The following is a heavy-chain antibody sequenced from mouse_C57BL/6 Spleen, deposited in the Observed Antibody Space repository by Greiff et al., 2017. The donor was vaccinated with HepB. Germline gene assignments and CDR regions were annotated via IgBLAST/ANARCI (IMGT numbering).Heavy chain of an antibody. V-gene: IGHV1-55*01. CDR1: GYTFTSYW. CDR2: IYPGSGST. CDR3: AGVYYDYDGGYFDV. J-gene: IGHJ1*03. D-gene: IGHD2-4*01. Sequence: QVQLQQPGAELVKPGASVKMSCKASGYTFTSYWITWVKQRPGQGLEWIGDIYPGSGSTNYNEKFKSKATLTVDTSSSTAYMQLSSLTSEDSAVYYCAGVYYDYDGGYFDVWGTGTTVTVSS.